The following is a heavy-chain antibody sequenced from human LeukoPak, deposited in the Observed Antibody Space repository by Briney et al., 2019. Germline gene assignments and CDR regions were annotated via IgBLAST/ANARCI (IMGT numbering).Heavy chain of an antibody. Sequence: SETLSLTCTVSGGSISSSSYYWGWIRQPPGKGLEWIGRVYATGNTNYNPSLWSRLSISIDTSRNQFSLRLSSVTAADTAVYYCARDRSYYSDTGADYWGQGIVVIVSS. CDR2: VYATGNT. J-gene: IGHJ4*02. CDR3: ARDRSYYSDTGADY. V-gene: IGHV4-39*07. CDR1: GGSISSSSYY. D-gene: IGHD3-22*01.